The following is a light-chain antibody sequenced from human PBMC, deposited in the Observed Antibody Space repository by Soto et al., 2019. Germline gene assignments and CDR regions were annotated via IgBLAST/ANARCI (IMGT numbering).Light chain of an antibody. CDR1: SSNIGAGYH. J-gene: IGLJ3*02. CDR2: DNT. Sequence: QSVLTQPPSVSGAPGQRVTISSTGSSSNIGAGYHVHWYQQFPGTAPKLLIYDNTNRPSGVPDRFSGSKSGTSASLAITGLQAGDEADYYCQSYDSSLSGVLFGGGTKLTVL. CDR3: QSYDSSLSGVL. V-gene: IGLV1-40*01.